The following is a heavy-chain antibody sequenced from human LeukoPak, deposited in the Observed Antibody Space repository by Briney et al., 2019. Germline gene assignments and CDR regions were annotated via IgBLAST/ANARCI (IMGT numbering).Heavy chain of an antibody. CDR2: ISSSSSTI. V-gene: IGHV3-48*01. CDR1: GFTFSSYS. Sequence: SGGSLRLSCAASGFTFSSYSMNWVRQAPGKGLEWVSYISSSSSTIYYADSVKGRFTISRDNAKNSLYLQMNSLRAEDTAVYYCARGSRITIFGVAPGAFDIWGQGTMVTVSS. J-gene: IGHJ3*02. CDR3: ARGSRITIFGVAPGAFDI. D-gene: IGHD3-3*01.